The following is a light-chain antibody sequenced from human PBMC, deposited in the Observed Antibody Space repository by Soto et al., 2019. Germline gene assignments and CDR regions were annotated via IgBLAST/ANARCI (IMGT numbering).Light chain of an antibody. CDR1: QSVRDN. CDR2: RAS. CDR3: QHYYFRPQT. J-gene: IGKJ2*01. Sequence: EIILTQSPATLAVSPGEGATLSCRASQSVRDNLAWYQQKHGQAPRLLIYRASTRATGVPARFSGSGSGTELTLTIGSLQPEDVSAYFGQHYYFRPQTFGQRTKLEIK. V-gene: IGKV3-15*01.